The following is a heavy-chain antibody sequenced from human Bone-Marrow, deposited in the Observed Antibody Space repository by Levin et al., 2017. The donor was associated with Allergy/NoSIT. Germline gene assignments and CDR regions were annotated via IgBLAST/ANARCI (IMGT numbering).Heavy chain of an antibody. D-gene: IGHD6-13*01. J-gene: IGHJ4*02. CDR3: AKVRDSSAWGLFFDF. Sequence: GGSLRLSCAASGFTFSSYAMSWVRQAPGKGLEWVSGISGGSESTYYAGSVKGRFTISRDNSMNTLYLQLNSLRAEDTAVYYCAKVRDSSAWGLFFDFWGQGTLVTVSS. CDR1: GFTFSSYA. V-gene: IGHV3-23*01. CDR2: ISGGSEST.